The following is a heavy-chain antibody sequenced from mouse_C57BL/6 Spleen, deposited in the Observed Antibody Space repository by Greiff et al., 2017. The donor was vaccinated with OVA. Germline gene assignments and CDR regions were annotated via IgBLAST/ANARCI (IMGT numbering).Heavy chain of an antibody. CDR2: ISYDGSN. J-gene: IGHJ4*01. CDR1: GYSITSGYY. D-gene: IGHD3-2*02. CDR3: AKTAQATFLYYYAMDY. Sequence: EVQLQESGPGLVKPSQSLSLTCSVTGYSITSGYYWNWIRQFPGNKLEWMGYISYDGSNNYNPSLKNRISITRDTSKNQFFLKLNSVTTEDTATYYCAKTAQATFLYYYAMDYWGQGTSVTVSS. V-gene: IGHV3-6*01.